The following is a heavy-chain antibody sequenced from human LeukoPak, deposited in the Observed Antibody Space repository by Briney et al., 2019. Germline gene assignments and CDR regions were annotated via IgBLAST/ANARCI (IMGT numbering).Heavy chain of an antibody. J-gene: IGHJ4*02. Sequence: SETLSLTCTVSGGSISSYYWSWIRQPPGKGLEWIGHIYYSGSTNYNSSLKSRVTISVDTSKNQFSLKLSSVTAADTAVYYCARDTGYSSGWYYFDYWGQGTLVTVSS. D-gene: IGHD6-19*01. CDR3: ARDTGYSSGWYYFDY. CDR2: IYYSGST. CDR1: GGSISSYY. V-gene: IGHV4-59*01.